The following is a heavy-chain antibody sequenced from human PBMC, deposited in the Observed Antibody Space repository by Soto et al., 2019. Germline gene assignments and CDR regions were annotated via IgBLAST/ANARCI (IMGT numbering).Heavy chain of an antibody. CDR1: GFTFGGNA. CDR2: LSGSGVST. J-gene: IGHJ2*01. D-gene: IGHD4-17*01. Sequence: ESGGGLVQPGGSLRLSCAASGFTFGGNAMSWVRQAPGKGLEWVSGLSGSGVSTYYAASVRGRFTISRDNWKNTLFLQMNSLRAEDTAVYYCAKSIGPDYGYSNWYFDLWGRGTLVTVSS. CDR3: AKSIGPDYGYSNWYFDL. V-gene: IGHV3-23*01.